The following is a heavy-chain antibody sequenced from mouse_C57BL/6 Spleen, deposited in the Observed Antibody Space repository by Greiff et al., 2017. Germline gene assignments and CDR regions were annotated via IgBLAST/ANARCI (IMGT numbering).Heavy chain of an antibody. CDR2: IYPGNSDT. J-gene: IGHJ2*01. CDR3: TRSYDYDSYYFDY. Sequence: EVKLVESGTVLARPGASVKMSCKTSGYTFTSYWMHWVKQRPGQGLEWIGAIYPGNSDTSYNQKFKGKAKLTAITSASTAYMELSSLTNEDSAVYYCTRSYDYDSYYFDYWGQGTTLTVSS. D-gene: IGHD2-4*01. CDR1: GYTFTSYW. V-gene: IGHV1-5*01.